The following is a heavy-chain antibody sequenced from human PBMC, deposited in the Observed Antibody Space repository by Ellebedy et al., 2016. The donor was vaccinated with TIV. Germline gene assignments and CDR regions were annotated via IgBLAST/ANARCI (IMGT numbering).Heavy chain of an antibody. CDR1: VPSISGYH. CDR2: VHHRGGT. Sequence: GSLRLSXEIDVPSISGYHWAWVRQPPGKGLEWIGDVHHRGGTRYISSLKGRVTISLDTSNKEFSLHITSVTAADTALYFCAKGSMVRGLAGWGQGTLVLVSS. D-gene: IGHD3-10*01. CDR3: AKGSMVRGLAG. V-gene: IGHV4-34*01. J-gene: IGHJ4*02.